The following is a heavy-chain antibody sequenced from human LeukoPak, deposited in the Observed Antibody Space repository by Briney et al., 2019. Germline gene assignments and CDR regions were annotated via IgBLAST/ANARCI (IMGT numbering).Heavy chain of an antibody. CDR3: ARDQWELLADAFDI. CDR1: GFTFSSYG. D-gene: IGHD1-26*01. Sequence: PGGSLRLSCAASGFTFSSYGMHWVRQAPGKGLEWVAVISYDGSNKYYADSVKGRFTISRDNAKNSLYLQMNSLRAEDTAAYYCARDQWELLADAFDIWGQGTMVTVS. V-gene: IGHV3-30*03. J-gene: IGHJ3*02. CDR2: ISYDGSNK.